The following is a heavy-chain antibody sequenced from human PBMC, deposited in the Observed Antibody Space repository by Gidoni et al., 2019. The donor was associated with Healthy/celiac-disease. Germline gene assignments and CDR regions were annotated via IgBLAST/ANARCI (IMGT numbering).Heavy chain of an antibody. CDR1: GGPFSSYA. J-gene: IGHJ6*02. V-gene: IGHV1-69*01. CDR3: ARSLIPDSSGSSYYYGMDV. Sequence: QVQLVQSGAEVKKPGSSVKVSCQASGGPFSSYAISWVRQAPGQGLAWMGGIIPIFGTANYAQKFQGRVTITADESTSTAYMELSSLRSEDTAVYYCARSLIPDSSGSSYYYGMDVWGQGTTVTVSS. D-gene: IGHD3-22*01. CDR2: IIPIFGTA.